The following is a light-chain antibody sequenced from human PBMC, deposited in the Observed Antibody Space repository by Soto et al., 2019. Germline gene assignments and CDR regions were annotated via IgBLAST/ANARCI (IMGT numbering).Light chain of an antibody. J-gene: IGKJ2*01. CDR1: QSISSW. CDR2: KAS. V-gene: IGKV1-5*03. Sequence: DIQLTQSPSALSASVGDRVTVTCRASQSISSWLAWYQQKPGKAPKLLIHKASNLHIGVPSRFNGSGSGTEFALTISSLQHDDFATYSCQHLVSFGQGTKFEIK. CDR3: QHLVS.